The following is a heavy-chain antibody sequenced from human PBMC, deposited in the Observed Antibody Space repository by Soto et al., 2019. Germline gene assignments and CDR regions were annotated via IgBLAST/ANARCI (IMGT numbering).Heavy chain of an antibody. CDR3: ARVPYDTTGYYAF. D-gene: IGHD3-22*01. CDR2: ISLYSDGT. CDR1: GYTFSNYG. Sequence: GASVKVSCKTSGYTFSNYGITWVRQAPGQPLEWLGWISLYSDGTNYAQKFQGRVSMTTDTSTTTAYMELSSLRSEDTAVYYCARVPYDTTGYYAFWGQGTLVTVSS. J-gene: IGHJ4*02. V-gene: IGHV1-18*01.